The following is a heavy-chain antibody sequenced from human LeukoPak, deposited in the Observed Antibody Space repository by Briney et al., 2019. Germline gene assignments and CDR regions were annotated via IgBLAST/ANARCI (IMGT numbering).Heavy chain of an antibody. V-gene: IGHV3-48*03. J-gene: IGHJ4*02. CDR1: GFTFSSYE. CDR2: ISSSGSTI. D-gene: IGHD2-15*01. CDR3: ARDRGGRSGLDD. Sequence: GGSLRLSCAASGFTFSSYEMNWVRQAPGKGLEWISYISSSGSTIYYADSVKGRFTISRDNAKNSLYLQMNSLRAEDTAVYYCARDRGGRSGLDDWGQGTLVTVSS.